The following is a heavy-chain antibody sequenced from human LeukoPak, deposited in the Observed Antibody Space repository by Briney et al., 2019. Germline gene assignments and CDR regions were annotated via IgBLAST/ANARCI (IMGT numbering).Heavy chain of an antibody. CDR1: GXSISSYY. CDR2: IYYSGDT. V-gene: IGHV4-59*08. CDR3: ARHGLHYASSFDQ. Sequence: PSETLSLTCTVSGXSISSYYCSWIRQPPGKGLEWIGSIYYSGDTNYNPSLKSRVTISVDTSKNQFSLKLSSVTAADTAVYYCARHGLHYASSFDQWGQGTLVTVSS. J-gene: IGHJ4*02. D-gene: IGHD4-11*01.